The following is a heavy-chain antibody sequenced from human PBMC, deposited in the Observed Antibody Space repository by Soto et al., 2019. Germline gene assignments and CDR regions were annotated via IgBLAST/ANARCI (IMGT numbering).Heavy chain of an antibody. CDR2: ITSGGDAM. V-gene: IGHV3-48*03. CDR1: GFTFSTYE. Sequence: GGSLRLSCAASGFTFSTYEMNWVRQAPGKGLEWVSYITSGGDAMYYADSVKGRFTISRDNAKNSLYLQMNSLRAEDTAVYFCARFRTGYYFDSWGRGTLVTVSS. CDR3: ARFRTGYYFDS. J-gene: IGHJ4*02.